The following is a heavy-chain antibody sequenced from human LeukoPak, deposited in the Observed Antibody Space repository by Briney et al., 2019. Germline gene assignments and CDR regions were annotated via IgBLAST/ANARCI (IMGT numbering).Heavy chain of an antibody. D-gene: IGHD2-2*01. Sequence: PGGSLRLSCAASGFTFSSYAMNWVRQAPGKGLEWVSAISGSGFRTSYADSVKGRFTISRDNSKNTLYLDMNSLRAEDTAVYYCAKDSSAAGVSYYFDYWGQGTLVTVSS. CDR1: GFTFSSYA. V-gene: IGHV3-23*01. CDR2: ISGSGFRT. J-gene: IGHJ4*02. CDR3: AKDSSAAGVSYYFDY.